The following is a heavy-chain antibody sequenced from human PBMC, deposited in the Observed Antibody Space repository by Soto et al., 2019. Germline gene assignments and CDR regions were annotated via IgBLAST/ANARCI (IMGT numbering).Heavy chain of an antibody. J-gene: IGHJ5*01. CDR3: AKLIDNNWLYS. Sequence: SQTLSLTCAISGDSVSSNSATWDWIRHSPSRGLEWLGRTYYRSKWYNDYAVSVKSRITINPDTSNNQLSLQLNSVTPDDTAGYYCAKLIDNNWLYSWGQGTLVTVS. CDR1: GDSVSSNSAT. D-gene: IGHD2-8*01. V-gene: IGHV6-1*01. CDR2: TYYRSKWYN.